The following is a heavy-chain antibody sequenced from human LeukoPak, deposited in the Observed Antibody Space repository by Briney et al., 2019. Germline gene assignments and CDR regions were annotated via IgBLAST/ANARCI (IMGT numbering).Heavy chain of an antibody. CDR2: ISSSSSYI. CDR1: GFTFSSYS. Sequence: GGSLRLSCAASGFTFSSYSMNWVRQAPGKGLEWDSSISSSSSYIYYADSVKGRFTISRDNAKNSLYLQMNSLRAEDTAVYYCARGLGYSYGYGDYFDYWGQGTLVTVSS. CDR3: ARGLGYSYGYGDYFDY. V-gene: IGHV3-21*01. D-gene: IGHD5-18*01. J-gene: IGHJ4*02.